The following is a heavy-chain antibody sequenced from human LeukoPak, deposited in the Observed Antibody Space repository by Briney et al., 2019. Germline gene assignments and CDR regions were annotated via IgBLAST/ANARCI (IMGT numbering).Heavy chain of an antibody. CDR1: GFTLSTYA. CDR2: ISGSGGTT. J-gene: IGHJ4*02. V-gene: IGHV3-23*01. D-gene: IGHD4-17*01. Sequence: GGSLRLSCAASGFTLSTYAMSWVRQAPGKGLQWVSGISGSGGTTYHADSVKGRFTISRDNSKNTLYLQMSSLRADDTAVYFCVKELYGDSIMYWGQGTLVTVSS. CDR3: VKELYGDSIMY.